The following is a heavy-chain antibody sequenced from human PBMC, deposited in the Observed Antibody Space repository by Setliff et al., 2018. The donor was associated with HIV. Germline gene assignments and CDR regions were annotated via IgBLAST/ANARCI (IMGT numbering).Heavy chain of an antibody. D-gene: IGHD3-22*01. V-gene: IGHV3-48*01. Sequence: GGSLRLSCAASGFSFGDYTFNWVRQAPGKGLEWLSYINWRSEKYYADSVKGRFTISRDNGKSSVYLQINSLRAEDTAVYYCAKGRVVVVITFIDYWGQGTLVTVSS. CDR2: INWRSEK. CDR1: GFSFGDYT. J-gene: IGHJ4*02. CDR3: AKGRVVVVITFIDY.